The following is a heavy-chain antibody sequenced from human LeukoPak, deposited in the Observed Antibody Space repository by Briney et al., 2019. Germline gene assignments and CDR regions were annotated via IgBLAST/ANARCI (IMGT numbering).Heavy chain of an antibody. CDR1: GGSFSGYY. CDR3: ARGRFGYSSGWYRLAWFDP. J-gene: IGHJ5*02. V-gene: IGHV4-34*01. CDR2: INHSGST. D-gene: IGHD6-19*01. Sequence: SETLSLTCAVYGGSFSGYYCSWIRQPPGKGLEWIGEINHSGSTNYNPSLKSRVTISVDTSKNQFSLKLSSVTAADTAVYYCARGRFGYSSGWYRLAWFDPWGQGTLVTVSS.